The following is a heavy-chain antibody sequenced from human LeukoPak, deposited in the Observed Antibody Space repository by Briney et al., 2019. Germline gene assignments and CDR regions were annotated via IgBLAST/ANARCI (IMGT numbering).Heavy chain of an antibody. CDR2: ISSSSSYI. CDR3: ARDCTNGVCYNWFDP. J-gene: IGHJ5*02. Sequence: GGSLRLSCAASGFTFSSYGMNWVRQAPGKGLEWVSSISSSSSYIYYADSVKGRFTISRDNAKNSLYLQMNSLRAEDTAVYYCARDCTNGVCYNWFDPWGQGTRVTVSS. CDR1: GFTFSSYG. D-gene: IGHD2-8*01. V-gene: IGHV3-21*01.